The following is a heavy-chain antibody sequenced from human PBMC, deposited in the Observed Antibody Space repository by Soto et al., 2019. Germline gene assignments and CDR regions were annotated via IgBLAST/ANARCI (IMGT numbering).Heavy chain of an antibody. CDR1: GGSISSGDYY. Sequence: QVQLQESGPGLVKPSQTLSLTCTVSGGSISSGDYYWSWIRQPPGKGLEWIGYIYYSGSTYYNPSLKGRVTISVGPARIPVSLKLSSVTAADTAVYYCDRAGNSCGITGWFDPWGQGTLVTVSS. J-gene: IGHJ5*02. D-gene: IGHD2-15*01. CDR3: DRAGNSCGITGWFDP. V-gene: IGHV4-30-4*01. CDR2: IYYSGST.